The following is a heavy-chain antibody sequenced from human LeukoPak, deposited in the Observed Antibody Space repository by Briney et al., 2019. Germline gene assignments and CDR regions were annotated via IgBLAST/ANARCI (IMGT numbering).Heavy chain of an antibody. CDR2: IGTSGANT. J-gene: IGHJ4*02. CDR3: AKKSGDHFHFDF. D-gene: IGHD2-21*01. V-gene: IGHV3-23*01. CDR1: GFTFNNYG. Sequence: GGSLRLSCAASGFTFNNYGMGWARQTPGKGLEWVATIGTSGANTYHADSVKGRFTISRDNSKSTLYLQMNSLRAEDTAVYHCAKKSGDHFHFDFWGQGTLVTVSS.